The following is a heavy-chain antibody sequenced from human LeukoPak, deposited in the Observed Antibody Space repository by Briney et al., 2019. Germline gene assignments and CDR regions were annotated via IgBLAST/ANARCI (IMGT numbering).Heavy chain of an antibody. Sequence: GASVKVSCKASGYTFTGYFMHWVRQAPGQGLEWMGWINPNTGGTNFAQTFQGRVTMTRDTPISTAYMELSRLRSDDTAVYYCARDERYDSSGYPFDYWGQGTLVTVSS. D-gene: IGHD3-22*01. CDR1: GYTFTGYF. V-gene: IGHV1-2*02. J-gene: IGHJ4*02. CDR2: INPNTGGT. CDR3: ARDERYDSSGYPFDY.